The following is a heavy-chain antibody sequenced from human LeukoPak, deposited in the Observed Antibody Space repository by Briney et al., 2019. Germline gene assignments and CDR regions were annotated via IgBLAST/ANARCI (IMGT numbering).Heavy chain of an antibody. J-gene: IGHJ4*02. D-gene: IGHD1-26*01. CDR2: INPNSGGT. V-gene: IGHV1-2*06. CDR1: GYTFTGSY. CDR3: ARVGRVGATLPATY. Sequence: ASVKVSCKASGYTFTGSYMHWVRKAPGQGLKWMGRINPNSGGTNYAQKFQGRVTMTRDTSISTAYMELSRLRSDDTAVYYCARVGRVGATLPATYWGQGTLVTVSS.